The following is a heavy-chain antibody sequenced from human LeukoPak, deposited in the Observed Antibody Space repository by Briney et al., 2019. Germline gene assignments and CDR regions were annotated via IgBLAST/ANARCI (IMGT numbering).Heavy chain of an antibody. D-gene: IGHD3-16*01. J-gene: IGHJ4*02. V-gene: IGHV3-21*01. CDR2: ISSSSSYI. Sequence: PGRSLRLSCAASGFTFSSYGMHWVRQAPGKGLEWVSSISSSSSYIYYADSVKGRFTISRENAKNSLYLQMNSLRAEGTAVYYCARDFMITFGGVTPPPDYWGQGTLVTVSS. CDR1: GFTFSSYG. CDR3: ARDFMITFGGVTPPPDY.